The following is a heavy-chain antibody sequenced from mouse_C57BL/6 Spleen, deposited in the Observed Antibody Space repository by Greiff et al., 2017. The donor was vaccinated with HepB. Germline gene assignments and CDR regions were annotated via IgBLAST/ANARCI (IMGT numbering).Heavy chain of an antibody. CDR2: IYPGDGDT. CDR3: ARGGTGTGSPSMGY. V-gene: IGHV1-82*01. Sequence: QVQLKQSGPELVKPGASVKISCKASGYAFSSSWMNWVKQRPGKGLEWIGRIYPGDGDTNYNGKLKGKATLTADKSSSTAYMQLSSLTSEDSAVYFCARGGTGTGSPSMGYWGQGTSVTVSS. J-gene: IGHJ4*01. D-gene: IGHD4-1*01. CDR1: GYAFSSSW.